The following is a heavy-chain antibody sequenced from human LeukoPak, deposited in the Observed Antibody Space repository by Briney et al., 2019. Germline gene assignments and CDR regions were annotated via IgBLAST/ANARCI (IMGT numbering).Heavy chain of an antibody. CDR3: ARRLYYYGSGSTNRLDY. D-gene: IGHD3-10*01. J-gene: IGHJ4*02. CDR1: GGSISSYY. V-gene: IGHV4-4*07. Sequence: SETLSLTCTVSGGSISSYYWSWIRQPAGKGLEWIGRIYTSGSTNYNPSLKSRVTMSVDTSKNQFSLKLSSVTAADTAVYYCARRLYYYGSGSTNRLDYWGQGTLVTVSS. CDR2: IYTSGST.